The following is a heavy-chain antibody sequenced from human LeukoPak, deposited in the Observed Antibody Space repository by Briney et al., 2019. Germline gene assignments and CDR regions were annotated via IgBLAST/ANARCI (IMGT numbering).Heavy chain of an antibody. J-gene: IGHJ4*02. CDR3: ARDHPAPPYGDYAHFDY. CDR2: INHSGST. V-gene: IGHV4-34*01. Sequence: SETLSLTCAVYGGSFSGYYWSWIRQPPGKGLEWIGEINHSGSTNYNPSLKSRVTISVDTSKNHFSLKLSSVTAADTAVYYCARDHPAPPYGDYAHFDYWGQGTLVTVSS. D-gene: IGHD4-17*01. CDR1: GGSFSGYY.